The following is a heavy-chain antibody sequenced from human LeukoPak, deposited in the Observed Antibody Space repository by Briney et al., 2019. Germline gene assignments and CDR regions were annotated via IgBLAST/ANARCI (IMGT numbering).Heavy chain of an antibody. CDR3: AREVVEMATTVDY. J-gene: IGHJ4*02. CDR1: EFTFSSNG. D-gene: IGHD5-24*01. Sequence: GGSRKLSCEALEFTFSSNGWHWFRKPQGRGLEGVAVIWYDGSNKYYADSVKGRFTISRDNSKNTLYLQMNSLRAEDTAVYYCAREVVEMATTVDYWGQGTLVTVSS. CDR2: IWYDGSNK. V-gene: IGHV3-33*01.